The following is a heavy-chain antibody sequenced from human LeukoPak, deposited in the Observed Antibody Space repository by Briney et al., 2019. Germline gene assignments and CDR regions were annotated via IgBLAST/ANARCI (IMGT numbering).Heavy chain of an antibody. J-gene: IGHJ4*02. Sequence: SETLSLTCTVPGGSISSSSYYWGWIRQPPGKGLEWIGSIYYSGSTYYNPSLKSRVTISVDTSKNQFSLKLSSVTAADTAVYYCARHVITMVRGVINSYFDYWGQGTLVTVSS. D-gene: IGHD3-10*01. CDR1: GGSISSSSYY. CDR2: IYYSGST. CDR3: ARHVITMVRGVINSYFDY. V-gene: IGHV4-39*01.